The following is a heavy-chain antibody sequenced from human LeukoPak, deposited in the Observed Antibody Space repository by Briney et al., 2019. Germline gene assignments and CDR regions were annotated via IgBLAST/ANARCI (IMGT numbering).Heavy chain of an antibody. D-gene: IGHD3-22*01. J-gene: IGHJ4*02. CDR1: GFSFSSAG. CDR3: AKNYFDSTGHHTFDY. V-gene: IGHV3-30*18. Sequence: PGRSLRLSCAASGFSFSSAGMHWVRQAPGKGLERVAVISYDGSYKYNEDSVEGRFTISRDNFKNTLYLQMNSLRAEDTAVYYCAKNYFDSTGHHTFDYWGQGTLVTVSS. CDR2: ISYDGSYK.